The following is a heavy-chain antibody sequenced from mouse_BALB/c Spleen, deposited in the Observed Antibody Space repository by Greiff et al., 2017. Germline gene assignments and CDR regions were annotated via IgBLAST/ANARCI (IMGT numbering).Heavy chain of an antibody. CDR3: APSNWYYAMDY. D-gene: IGHD4-1*01. CDR1: GYSFTSYW. J-gene: IGHJ4*01. Sequence: QVHVKQSGAELVRPGASVKLSCKASGYSFTSYWMNWVKQRPGQGLEWIGMIHPSDSETRLNQKFKDKATLTVDKSSSTAYMQLSSPTSEDSAVYYCAPSNWYYAMDYWGQGTSVTVSS. CDR2: IHPSDSET. V-gene: IGHV1-74*01.